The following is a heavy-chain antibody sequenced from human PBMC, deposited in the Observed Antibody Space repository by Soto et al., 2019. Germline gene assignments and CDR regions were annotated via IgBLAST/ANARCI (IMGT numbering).Heavy chain of an antibody. V-gene: IGHV1-69*01. CDR3: ARDFMAPEPSGSYGDY. J-gene: IGHJ4*02. CDR2: MIAILGTS. CDR1: GGTFSSYA. Sequence: QVQLVQSGAEVKQPVSSVKVSCKASGGTFSSYAISWVRQAPGQGREWMGGMIAILGTSNYAQKFQGRVTITADEYTSTADMELSSLRSEDTAVYYCARDFMAPEPSGSYGDYWGQGTLVTVSS. D-gene: IGHD1-26*01.